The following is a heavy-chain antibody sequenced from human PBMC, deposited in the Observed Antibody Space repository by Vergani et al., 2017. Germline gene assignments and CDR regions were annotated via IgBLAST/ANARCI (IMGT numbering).Heavy chain of an antibody. Sequence: QVQLVQSGAEVKKPGASVKVSCKASGYTFTSYAMHWARQAPGQRLEWMGWINTGNGNTKYSQKFQGRVAITRDTSANTGYLELSSLRSEDTAVYYCSTRGWDDIDYWGQGTLVTVSS. CDR2: INTGNGNT. D-gene: IGHD1-26*01. CDR1: GYTFTSYA. J-gene: IGHJ4*02. CDR3: STRGWDDIDY. V-gene: IGHV1-3*04.